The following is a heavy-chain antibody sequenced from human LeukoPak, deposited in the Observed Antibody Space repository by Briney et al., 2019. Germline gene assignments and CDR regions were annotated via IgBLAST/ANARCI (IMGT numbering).Heavy chain of an antibody. CDR2: IIGSSGST. V-gene: IGHV3-23*01. J-gene: IGHJ6*02. D-gene: IGHD6-13*01. Sequence: PGGSLRLSCAVSGFIFTNYAMSWARQAPGKRLEWVSVIIGSSGSTFYADSVKGRFTISRDKSKNTLYLQMNSLRAEDTAVYYCARDTRYSSSWSQYYYYGMDVWGQGTTVTVSS. CDR1: GFIFTNYA. CDR3: ARDTRYSSSWSQYYYYGMDV.